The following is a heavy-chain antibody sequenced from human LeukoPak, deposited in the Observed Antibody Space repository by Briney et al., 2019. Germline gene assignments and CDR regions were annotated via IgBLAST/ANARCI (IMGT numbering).Heavy chain of an antibody. CDR3: ARDATARDYSNSDY. V-gene: IGHV1-2*02. CDR2: INPNSGGT. Sequence: GASVKVSCKASGYTFTGYYMHWVRQAPGQGLEWMGWINPNSGGTNYAQKFQGRVTMTRDTSISTAYMELSRLRSDDTAVYYCARDATARDYSNSDYWGQGTLVTVSS. D-gene: IGHD4-11*01. J-gene: IGHJ4*02. CDR1: GYTFTGYY.